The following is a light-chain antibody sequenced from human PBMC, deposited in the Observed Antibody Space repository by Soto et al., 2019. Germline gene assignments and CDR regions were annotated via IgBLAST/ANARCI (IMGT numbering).Light chain of an antibody. CDR2: GAS. CDR1: QDISSY. V-gene: IGKV1-33*01. CDR3: QQHGSLVPGLT. J-gene: IGKJ4*01. Sequence: DIPMTESPSCLCASVGDRVTITCPASQDISSYLNWYQQKLGKAPRLLIYGASSTATGIPDTFSGSGSGTDFSLTITSLEPEHFAVYYCQQHGSLVPGLTVGGGPTVEIK.